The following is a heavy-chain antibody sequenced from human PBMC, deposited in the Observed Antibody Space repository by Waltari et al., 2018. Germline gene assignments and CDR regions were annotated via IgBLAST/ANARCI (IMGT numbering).Heavy chain of an antibody. D-gene: IGHD6-6*01. CDR3: ARGFSSSYTGDVFDI. V-gene: IGHV1-8*01. CDR2: MNPNSGNT. Sequence: QVQLVQSGAEVKKPGASVKVSCKASGYTFTSYEINWVRQATGQGREWMGWMNPNSGNTGYAQNCQGRATMTRNTSISTAYMELSSLRPEDTAVYYCARGFSSSYTGDVFDIWGQGTMVTVSS. J-gene: IGHJ3*02. CDR1: GYTFTSYE.